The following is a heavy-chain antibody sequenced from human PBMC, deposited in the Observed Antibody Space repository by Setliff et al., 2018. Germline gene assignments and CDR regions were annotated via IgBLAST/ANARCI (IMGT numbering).Heavy chain of an antibody. J-gene: IGHJ6*03. CDR1: GGSISSGSYY. D-gene: IGHD3-10*01. CDR2: LHTSGST. V-gene: IGHV4-61*02. CDR3: ARDNRARHYMDV. Sequence: TLSLTCTVSGGSISSGSYYWSWIRQPAGKGLEWVGRLHTSGSTNYNPSLKSRVTISVDTSKNQFSLNLSSVTAADTAVYFCARDNRARHYMDVWGKGTTVTVSS.